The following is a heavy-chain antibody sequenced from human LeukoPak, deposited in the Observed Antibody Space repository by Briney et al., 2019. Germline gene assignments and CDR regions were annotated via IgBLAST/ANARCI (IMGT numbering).Heavy chain of an antibody. D-gene: IGHD1-1*01. Sequence: SETLSLTCAVYGGSFSNYYWSWLRQPPGKGLEWIGEINYSGSTNYNPSLKSRVTMSVDTSKNQFSLKLSSVTAADTAVYYCARDRGTWNDDGFDYWGQGTLVTVSS. CDR2: INYSGST. J-gene: IGHJ4*02. V-gene: IGHV4-34*01. CDR3: ARDRGTWNDDGFDY. CDR1: GGSFSNYY.